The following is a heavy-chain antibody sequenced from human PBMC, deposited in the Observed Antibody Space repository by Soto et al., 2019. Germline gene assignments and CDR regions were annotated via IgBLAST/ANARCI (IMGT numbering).Heavy chain of an antibody. V-gene: IGHV4-34*01. CDR2: INHSGST. CDR3: ARGVRIQLWTAYYYYGMDV. Sequence: KTSETLSLTCAVYGGSSSGYYWSWIRQPPGKGLEWIGEINHSGSTNYNPSLKSRVTISVDTSKNQFSLKLSSVTAADTAVYYCARGVRIQLWTAYYYYGMDVWGQGTTVTVSS. CDR1: GGSSSGYY. J-gene: IGHJ6*02. D-gene: IGHD5-18*01.